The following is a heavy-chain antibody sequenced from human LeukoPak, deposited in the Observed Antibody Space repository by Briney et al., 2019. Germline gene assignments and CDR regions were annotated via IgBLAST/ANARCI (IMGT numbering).Heavy chain of an antibody. CDR1: GGPLSEFY. J-gene: IGHJ4*02. V-gene: IGHV4-34*01. CDR2: VNYSGST. D-gene: IGHD5-18*01. Sequence: SETLSLTCAVSGGPLSEFYWNWIRQSPVKALEWIGEVNYSGSTAYNPSLKSRVTISVDASKNQYSLTVSSLAAADTAVYYCARVMDTAMVRRFDYWGQGTLVTVSS. CDR3: ARVMDTAMVRRFDY.